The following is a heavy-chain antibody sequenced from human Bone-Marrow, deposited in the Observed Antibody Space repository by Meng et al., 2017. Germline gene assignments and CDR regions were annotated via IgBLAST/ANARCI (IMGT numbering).Heavy chain of an antibody. Sequence: EEQLVESGGGLVQPGGSLRLSCAASGFIFSSYWMYWVRQAPGKGLEWVSLIYSGGSTYYADSVKGRFTISRDSSENTLYLQMSSLRVGDTAVYYCANDRGRDHWGQGTLVTVSS. V-gene: IGHV3-66*01. CDR1: GFIFSSYW. J-gene: IGHJ4*02. CDR2: IYSGGST. CDR3: ANDRGRDH. D-gene: IGHD3-10*02.